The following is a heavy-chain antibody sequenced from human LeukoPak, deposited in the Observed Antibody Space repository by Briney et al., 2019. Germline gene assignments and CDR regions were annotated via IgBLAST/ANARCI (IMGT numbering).Heavy chain of an antibody. CDR3: ASVYGSYYFDY. CDR1: GGTFSSYA. Sequence: GASVTVSFKASGGTFSSYAISWVRQAPGQGLEWMGGIIPIFGTANYAQKFQGRVTITADKSTSTAYMELSSLRSEDTAVYYCASVYGSYYFDYWGQGTLVTVSS. V-gene: IGHV1-69*06. J-gene: IGHJ4*02. D-gene: IGHD1-26*01. CDR2: IIPIFGTA.